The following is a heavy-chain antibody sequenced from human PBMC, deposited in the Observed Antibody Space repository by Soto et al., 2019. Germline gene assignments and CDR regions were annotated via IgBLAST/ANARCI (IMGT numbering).Heavy chain of an antibody. Sequence: EVQLVESGGGLVKPGGSLRLSCAASGFTFSSYSMNWVRQAPVKGLEWVSSISSSSSYIYYADSVKGRFTISRDNAKNSLYLQMNSRRAEDTAVYYCERDPFRSGYGHYWGQGTLVTVSS. J-gene: IGHJ4*02. CDR3: ERDPFRSGYGHY. D-gene: IGHD3-3*01. V-gene: IGHV3-21*01. CDR1: GFTFSSYS. CDR2: ISSSSSYI.